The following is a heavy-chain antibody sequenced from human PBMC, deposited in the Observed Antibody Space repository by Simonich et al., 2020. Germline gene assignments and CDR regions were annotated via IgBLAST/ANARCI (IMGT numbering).Heavy chain of an antibody. CDR3: ARVVRGSGSYYNYYYYYMDV. J-gene: IGHJ6*03. D-gene: IGHD3-10*01. CDR2: IKPNSGGT. V-gene: IGHV1-2*02. CDR1: GYTLTGYY. Sequence: QVQLVQSGAEVKKPGASVKVSCKASGYTLTGYYMHWVRQAPGQGLGWMGWIKPNSGGTNKDQKFQGRVTMTRDTSISTAYMELSRLRSDDTAVYYCARVVRGSGSYYNYYYYYMDVWGKGTTVTVSS.